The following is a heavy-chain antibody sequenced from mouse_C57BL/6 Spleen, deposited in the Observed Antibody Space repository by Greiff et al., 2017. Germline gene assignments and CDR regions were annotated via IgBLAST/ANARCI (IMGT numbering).Heavy chain of an antibody. J-gene: IGHJ2*01. Sequence: VQLQQPGAELVKPGASVKLSCKASGYTFTSYWMHWVKQRPGQGLEWIGMIHPNSGSTNYNEKFKSKATLTVDKSSSTAYMQLSSLTSEDSAVYYCAREGTGGYFDYWGQGTTLTVSS. CDR2: IHPNSGST. D-gene: IGHD3-3*01. CDR3: AREGTGGYFDY. V-gene: IGHV1-64*01. CDR1: GYTFTSYW.